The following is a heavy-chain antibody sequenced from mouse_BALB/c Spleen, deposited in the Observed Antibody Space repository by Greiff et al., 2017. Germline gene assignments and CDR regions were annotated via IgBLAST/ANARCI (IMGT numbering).Heavy chain of an antibody. D-gene: IGHD4-1*02. V-gene: IGHV14-3*02. CDR1: GFNIKDTY. CDR3: ARANWDDWYFDV. Sequence: VQLQQSGAELVKPGASVKLSCTASGFNIKDTYMHWVKQRPEQGLEWIGRIDPSNGNTKYDPKFQGKATITADKASNTAYLQLSSLTSEDTAVEYCARANWDDWYFDVWGAGTTVTVAS. CDR2: IDPSNGNT. J-gene: IGHJ1*01.